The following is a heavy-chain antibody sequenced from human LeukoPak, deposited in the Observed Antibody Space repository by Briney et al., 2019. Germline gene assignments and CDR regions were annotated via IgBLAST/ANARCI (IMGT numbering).Heavy chain of an antibody. Sequence: NPSETLSLTCTVSGGSISSYYWSWIRQPPGKGLEWIGSIYYSGSTYYNPSLKSRVTISVDTSKNQFSLKLSSVTAADTAVYYCARAAYYFDYWGQGTLVTVSS. CDR1: GGSISSYY. V-gene: IGHV4-59*12. J-gene: IGHJ4*02. CDR3: ARAAYYFDY. D-gene: IGHD2-2*01. CDR2: IYYSGST.